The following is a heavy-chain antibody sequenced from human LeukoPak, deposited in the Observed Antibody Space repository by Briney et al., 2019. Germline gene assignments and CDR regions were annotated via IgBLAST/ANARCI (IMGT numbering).Heavy chain of an antibody. CDR3: ARGVYSSGWYYFDY. J-gene: IGHJ4*02. CDR1: GGSFSGYY. Sequence: SETLSLTCAVYGGSFSGYYWSWIRQPPGKGLEWIGEINHSGSTNYNPSLKSRVTISVDTSKNQFSLKLSSVTAADTAVYYCARGVYSSGWYYFDYWGQGTLVTVSS. CDR2: INHSGST. D-gene: IGHD6-19*01. V-gene: IGHV4-34*01.